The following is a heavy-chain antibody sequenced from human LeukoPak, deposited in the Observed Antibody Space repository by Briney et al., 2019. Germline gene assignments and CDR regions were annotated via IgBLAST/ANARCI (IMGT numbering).Heavy chain of an antibody. Sequence: GGSLRLSCAASGFTFSSYSMNWVRQAPGKGLEWVSSISSSSSYIYYADSVKGRFTISRDNSRNTLYLQMNSLRAEDTAVYYCARAPITMVRGVTDYWGQGTLVTVSS. CDR2: ISSSSSYI. CDR1: GFTFSSYS. D-gene: IGHD3-10*01. CDR3: ARAPITMVRGVTDY. J-gene: IGHJ4*02. V-gene: IGHV3-21*01.